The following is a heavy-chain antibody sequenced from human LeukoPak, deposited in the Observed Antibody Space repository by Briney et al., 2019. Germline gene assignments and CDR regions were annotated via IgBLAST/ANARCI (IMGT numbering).Heavy chain of an antibody. J-gene: IGHJ4*02. CDR3: TRSKYYDTSAYYYAADY. CDR2: ISISATTI. CDR1: GFTFSDYY. D-gene: IGHD3-22*01. V-gene: IGHV3-11*04. Sequence: GGSLRLSCAASGFTFSDYYMSWIRQAPGMGLEWVSNISISATTIYYADSVRGRFTISRDNAKNSVYLQMNSLRAEDTAVYYCTRSKYYDTSAYYYAADYWGQGTLVTVSS.